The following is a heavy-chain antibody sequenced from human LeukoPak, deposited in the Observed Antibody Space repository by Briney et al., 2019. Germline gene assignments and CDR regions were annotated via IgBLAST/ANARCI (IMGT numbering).Heavy chain of an antibody. CDR3: ARPYYYDSSGYYYFDY. V-gene: IGHV5-51*01. Sequence: GESLKISCKGSGYSFTSYWIGWVRQMPGKGLEWMGIIYPGDSDTRYSPSFQGQVTISADKSISTAYLQWSSLKASDTAMYYCARPYYYDSSGYYYFDYWGQGTLVTVSS. J-gene: IGHJ4*02. CDR2: IYPGDSDT. CDR1: GYSFTSYW. D-gene: IGHD3-22*01.